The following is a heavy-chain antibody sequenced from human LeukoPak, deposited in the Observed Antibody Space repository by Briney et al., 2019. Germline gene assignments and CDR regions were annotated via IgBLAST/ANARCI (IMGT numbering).Heavy chain of an antibody. Sequence: GESLRLSCAASGFTFSTYAMHWVRQAPGKGLEWLTVISYKGSHQYYSDSVRGRFTISRDNSRNSVFLQINRLRPEDTAVYYCATSIRRITISSWGQGTLVTVSS. CDR1: GFTFSTYA. CDR3: ATSIRRITISS. CDR2: ISYKGSHQ. J-gene: IGHJ4*02. D-gene: IGHD3-3*01. V-gene: IGHV3-30*04.